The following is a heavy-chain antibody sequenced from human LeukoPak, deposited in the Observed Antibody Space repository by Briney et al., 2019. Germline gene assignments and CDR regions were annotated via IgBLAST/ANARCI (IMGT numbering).Heavy chain of an antibody. CDR1: GFIFSSYW. V-gene: IGHV3-74*01. CDR3: AKGRLGAAGFYYFDY. J-gene: IGHJ4*02. D-gene: IGHD6-13*01. CDR2: INTDGSST. Sequence: GGSLRLSCAASGFIFSSYWMHWVRHAPGKGLAWVSRINTDGSSTSYADSVKGRFTISRDNAKNTLYLQMNSLRAEDTAVYYCAKGRLGAAGFYYFDYWGQGTLVTVSS.